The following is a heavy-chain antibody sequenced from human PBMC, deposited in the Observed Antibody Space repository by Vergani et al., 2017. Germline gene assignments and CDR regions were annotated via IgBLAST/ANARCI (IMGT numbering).Heavy chain of an antibody. CDR3: AREGYSYGSYYYYGMDV. J-gene: IGHJ6*02. D-gene: IGHD5-18*01. Sequence: EVQLVESGGGLVQPGRSLRLSCAASGFTFDDYAMHWVRQAPGKGLEWVSGISWNSGSIGYADSVKGRFTISRDNSKNTLYLQMNSLRAEDTAVYYCAREGYSYGSYYYYGMDVWGQGTTVTVSS. CDR1: GFTFDDYA. CDR2: ISWNSGSI. V-gene: IGHV3-9*01.